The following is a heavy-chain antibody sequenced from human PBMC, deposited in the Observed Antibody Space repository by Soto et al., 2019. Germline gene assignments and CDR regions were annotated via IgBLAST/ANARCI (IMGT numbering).Heavy chain of an antibody. CDR2: IDPRDSYT. Sequence: DVQLAQSGAEVKKPGESLRITCEASGYSFTTYWISWVRQMPGKGLEWMGAIDPRDSYTKYSPSFQGHATISVDKSISTAYLQWNSLKASDTAIYYCAREKSDLELFNWLDPWGQGTLVTVSS. V-gene: IGHV5-10-1*03. J-gene: IGHJ5*02. CDR3: AREKSDLELFNWLDP. CDR1: GYSFTTYW. D-gene: IGHD1-7*01.